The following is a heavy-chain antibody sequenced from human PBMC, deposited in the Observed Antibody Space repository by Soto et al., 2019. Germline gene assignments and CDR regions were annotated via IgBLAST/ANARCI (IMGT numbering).Heavy chain of an antibody. CDR1: GGSFSGYY. V-gene: IGHV4-34*01. Sequence: SETLSLTCAVYGGSFSGYYWSWIRQPPGKWLEWIGEINHSGSTNYNPSLKSRVTISVDTSKNQFSLKLSSVTAADTAVYYCARIYSCGGDCYNWFDPWGQGXLVTVYS. J-gene: IGHJ5*02. D-gene: IGHD2-21*02. CDR3: ARIYSCGGDCYNWFDP. CDR2: INHSGST.